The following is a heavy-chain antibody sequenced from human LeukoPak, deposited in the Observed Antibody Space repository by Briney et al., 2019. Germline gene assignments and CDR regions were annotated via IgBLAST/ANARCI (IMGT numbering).Heavy chain of an antibody. CDR1: GFTFSSYG. V-gene: IGHV3-23*01. D-gene: IGHD1-26*01. J-gene: IGHJ4*02. CDR3: AKHSEKYSGSYFRY. CDR2: ISASGGST. Sequence: PGGSLRLSCAASGFTFSSYGMHGVRQAPGKGLEWVSVISASGGSTYYADSVKGRLTISRDKSKNTLYLQMNSLRAEDTAIYYCAKHSEKYSGSYFRYWGQGTLVTVSS.